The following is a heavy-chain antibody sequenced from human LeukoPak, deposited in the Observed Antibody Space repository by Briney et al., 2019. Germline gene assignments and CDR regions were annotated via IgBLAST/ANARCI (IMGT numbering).Heavy chain of an antibody. V-gene: IGHV1-2*04. CDR2: INPNSGGT. D-gene: IGHD3-22*01. J-gene: IGHJ4*02. CDR3: ARDYYDRSGQESFDY. Sequence: ASVKVSCQACGYTFTGYYMHWVRQAPGQGLEWMGWINPNSGGTNYAQKFQGWVTMTRDTSISTAYMELSRLRSEDTAVYYCARDYYDRSGQESFDYWGQGTLVTVSS. CDR1: GYTFTGYY.